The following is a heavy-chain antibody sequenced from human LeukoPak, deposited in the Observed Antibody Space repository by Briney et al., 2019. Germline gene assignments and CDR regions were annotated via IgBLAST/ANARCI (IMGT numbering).Heavy chain of an antibody. J-gene: IGHJ4*02. CDR3: ASGRQLGR. Sequence: SGGSLRLSCAASGFSFSTYWMSWVRQAPGKGLEWVANIKQDESEKYYVDSVKGRFTISRDNTKNPLYLQMNSLRVEDTAVYYCASGRQLGRWGQGTLVTVSS. CDR2: IKQDESEK. CDR1: GFSFSTYW. D-gene: IGHD6-13*01. V-gene: IGHV3-7*03.